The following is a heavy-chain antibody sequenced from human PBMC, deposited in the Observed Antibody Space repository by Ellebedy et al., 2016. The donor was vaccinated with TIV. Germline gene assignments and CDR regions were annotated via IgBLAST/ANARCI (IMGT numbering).Heavy chain of an antibody. CDR1: GGSISSGGYY. CDR2: IYYSGST. V-gene: IGHV4-31*03. Sequence: LRLXXTVSGGSISSGGYYWSWIRQHPGKGLEWIGYIYYSGSTYYNPSLKSRVTISVDTSKNQFSLKLSSVTAADTAVYYCARGGAYYYDSSGYWPLDYWGQGTLVTVSS. CDR3: ARGGAYYYDSSGYWPLDY. D-gene: IGHD3-22*01. J-gene: IGHJ4*02.